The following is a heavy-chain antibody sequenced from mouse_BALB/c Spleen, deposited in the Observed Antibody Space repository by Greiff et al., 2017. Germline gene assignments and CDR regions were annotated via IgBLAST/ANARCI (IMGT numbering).Heavy chain of an antibody. D-gene: IGHD2-13*01. J-gene: IGHJ4*01. CDR3: ARRGYGDSWAMDY. Sequence: VQLQQSGAELVRPGVSVKISCKGSGYTFTDYAMHWVKQSHAKSLEWIGVISTYYGDASYNQKFKGKATMTVDTSSSTAYMELARLTSEDSAIYYCARRGYGDSWAMDYWGQGTSVTVSS. V-gene: IGHV1S137*01. CDR2: ISTYYGDA. CDR1: GYTFTDYA.